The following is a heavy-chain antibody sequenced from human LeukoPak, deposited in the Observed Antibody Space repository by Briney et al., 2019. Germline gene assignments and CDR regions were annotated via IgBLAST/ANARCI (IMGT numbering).Heavy chain of an antibody. CDR3: ARDVYEQWLPGAFDY. Sequence: PSETLSLTCTVSGGSITSTTYYWSWIRQPAGKGLEWIGHIYTPGSTKYNPSLKSRVTMSVDTSKNQFSLKLSSVTAADTAVYYCARDVYEQWLPGAFDYWGQGTLVTVSS. CDR2: IYTPGST. D-gene: IGHD6-19*01. CDR1: GGSITSTTYY. J-gene: IGHJ4*02. V-gene: IGHV4-61*09.